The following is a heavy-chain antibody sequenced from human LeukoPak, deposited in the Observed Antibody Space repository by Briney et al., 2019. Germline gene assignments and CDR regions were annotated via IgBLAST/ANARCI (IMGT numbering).Heavy chain of an antibody. CDR3: ARDRSTRGDWFDP. D-gene: IGHD2-2*01. J-gene: IGHJ5*02. CDR2: IYYSGST. V-gene: IGHV4-39*07. Sequence: SETLSLTCTVSGGSISSSDYYWGWIRQPPGKGLEWIASIYYSGSTYYNPSLKSRVTISGDTSKNQFSLNLRSVTAADTAVYYCARDRSTRGDWFDPWGQGTLVTVSS. CDR1: GGSISSSDYY.